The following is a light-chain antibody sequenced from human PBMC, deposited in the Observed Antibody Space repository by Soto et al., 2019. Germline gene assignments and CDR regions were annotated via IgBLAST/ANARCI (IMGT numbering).Light chain of an antibody. J-gene: IGKJ2*01. V-gene: IGKV3-20*01. CDR1: QRVSSRF. CDR3: QQYGSSPYT. Sequence: EIVLTQSPGTMSLSPGERATLSCRASQRVSSRFLAWYQQKPGQAPRLLMYGASSRATGIPDRFSGTGSGTDFTLTISRLEPEDFAVYYCQQYGSSPYTFGLGTKLEIK. CDR2: GAS.